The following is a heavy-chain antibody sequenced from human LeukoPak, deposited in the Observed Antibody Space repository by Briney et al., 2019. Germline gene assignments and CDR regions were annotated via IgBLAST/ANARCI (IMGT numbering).Heavy chain of an antibody. CDR3: ARVGDGYNHGGDY. V-gene: IGHV3-53*01. Sequence: PGGSLRLSCAAAGFPVRSNYMNWVRQAPGKGLEGVSIIYSGGSTYYADSVKGRFTISRDNSKNTLYLQMNSLRAEDTAVYYCARVGDGYNHGGDYWGQGTLVTVSS. D-gene: IGHD5-24*01. J-gene: IGHJ4*02. CDR1: GFPVRSNY. CDR2: IYSGGST.